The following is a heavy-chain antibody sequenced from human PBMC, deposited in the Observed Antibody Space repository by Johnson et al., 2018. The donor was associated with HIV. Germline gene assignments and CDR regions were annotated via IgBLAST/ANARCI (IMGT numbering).Heavy chain of an antibody. CDR1: GFTFSSYA. CDR3: ARVRDYYVWSGQQARHAFDI. J-gene: IGHJ3*02. CDR2: ISYDRSNK. D-gene: IGHD3-3*01. Sequence: QVQLVESGGGVVRPGGSLRLSCAASGFTFSSYAMHWVRQAPGKGLEWVAVISYDRSNKYYADSVKGRFTISRDNSKNTLYLQMNSLRAEDTAVYYCARVRDYYVWSGQQARHAFDIWGQGTMVTVSS. V-gene: IGHV3-30-3*01.